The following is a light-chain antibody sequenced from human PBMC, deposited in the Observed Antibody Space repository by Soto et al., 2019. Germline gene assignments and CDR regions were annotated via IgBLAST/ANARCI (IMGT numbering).Light chain of an antibody. V-gene: IGKV1-9*01. CDR3: QQLNSFPIP. CDR1: QGIANF. J-gene: IGKJ3*01. Sequence: IQLTQSPSSLSASVGDRVTISCRASQGIANFLAWYQQKPGQAPKLLIYAASTLQSGVPSRFSGSGSGTDLTLTISSLQPEDFATYYCQQLNSFPIPFGPGTKVDIK. CDR2: AAS.